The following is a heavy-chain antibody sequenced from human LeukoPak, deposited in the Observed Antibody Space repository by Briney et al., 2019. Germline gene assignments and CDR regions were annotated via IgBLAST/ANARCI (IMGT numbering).Heavy chain of an antibody. V-gene: IGHV4-34*01. CDR1: GGSCDDYY. Sequence: PSETLSLTCAVYGGSCDDYYGSWIRQPPGKGLEWIGEIHPHGIFYYNSSLMSRVTISIDTSKSQSSLRLTSVTAADTAFYYCARGRDRSKAGDHWGQGSLVTVSS. CDR2: IHPHGIF. CDR3: ARGRDRSKAGDH. J-gene: IGHJ4*02. D-gene: IGHD5-24*01.